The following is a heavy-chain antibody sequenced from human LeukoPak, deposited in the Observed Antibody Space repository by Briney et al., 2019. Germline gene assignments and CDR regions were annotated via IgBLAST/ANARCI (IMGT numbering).Heavy chain of an antibody. CDR3: ARHRANHYGVFDY. CDR1: GGSISSYY. Sequence: PSETLSLTCTVSGGSISSYYWSWIRQPAGKGLEWIGRIYTSGTTHYNPSLKGRVTMSVDTSKNQFSLKLSSVTAADTAVYYCARHRANHYGVFDYWGQGTLVTVSS. V-gene: IGHV4-4*07. CDR2: IYTSGTT. J-gene: IGHJ4*02. D-gene: IGHD4-17*01.